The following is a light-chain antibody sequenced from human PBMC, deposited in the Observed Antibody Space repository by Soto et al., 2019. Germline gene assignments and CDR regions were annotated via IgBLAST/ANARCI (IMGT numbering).Light chain of an antibody. J-gene: IGKJ3*01. Sequence: DIPMTQSPSSLSASVGDRVTITCQASQDISNYLNWYQQKPGKAPKLLIYDASNLETAVPSRFSESGSGTDFTCTITSLQSEDIATYYCHEYDNRPPGLFTFGPGTKVDIK. CDR1: QDISNY. CDR2: DAS. CDR3: HEYDNRPPGLFT. V-gene: IGKV1-33*01.